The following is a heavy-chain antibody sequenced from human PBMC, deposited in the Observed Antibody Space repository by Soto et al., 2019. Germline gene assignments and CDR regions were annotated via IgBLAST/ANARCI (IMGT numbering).Heavy chain of an antibody. J-gene: IGHJ6*02. CDR3: TRGDYTCFAELDSPPCAMDV. CDR2: IYHSGST. CDR1: GGSIISSHW. D-gene: IGHD3-10*01. Sequence: SETLSLTCTVSGGSIISSHWWTWVRQSPGEGVEWIGEIYHSGSTNYNPSLRRRVTISIDKSSNQFSLNLRSVTVTESAVYYCTRGDYTCFAELDSPPCAMDVWGQGTTVTVSS. V-gene: IGHV4-4*02.